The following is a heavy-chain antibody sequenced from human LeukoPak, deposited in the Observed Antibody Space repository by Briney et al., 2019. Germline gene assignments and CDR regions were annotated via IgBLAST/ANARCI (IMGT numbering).Heavy chain of an antibody. V-gene: IGHV1-2*02. D-gene: IGHD6-13*01. J-gene: IGHJ5*02. CDR2: INPNSGGT. CDR3: ARGWIAAAGSYNWFDP. Sequence: ASVKVSCEASGYTFTGYYMHWVRQAPGQGLEWMGWINPNSGGTNYAQKFQGRVTMTRDTSISTAYMELSRLRSDDTAVYYCARGWIAAAGSYNWFDPWGQGTLVTVSS. CDR1: GYTFTGYY.